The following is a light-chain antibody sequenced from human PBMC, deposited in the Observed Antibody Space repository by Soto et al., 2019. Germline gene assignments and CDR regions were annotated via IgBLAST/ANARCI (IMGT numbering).Light chain of an antibody. J-gene: IGLJ1*01. CDR2: GNN. Sequence: QSVLTQAPSVSGTPGQRVTITCSGSSSNIGRNSVNWYQHLPGTASKLLTHGNNHRPSGVPDRFSGSKSGTSASLAISGLQPEDEADYCCAAWDDSLNEYVFGDGTKVTV. V-gene: IGLV1-44*01. CDR1: SSNIGRNS. CDR3: AAWDDSLNEYV.